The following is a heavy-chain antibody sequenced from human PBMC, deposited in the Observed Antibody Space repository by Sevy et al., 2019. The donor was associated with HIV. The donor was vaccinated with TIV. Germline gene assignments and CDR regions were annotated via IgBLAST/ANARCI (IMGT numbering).Heavy chain of an antibody. D-gene: IGHD3-3*01. Sequence: GGSLRLSCAASGFTFSSYAMSWVRQAPGKGLEWVSGINSSGGSTYYADSVKGRFTISRDKSKNTLYLQMSSLRPEDTAVYFCAKNPVEWLGYNYYYMDVWGKGATVTVSS. J-gene: IGHJ6*03. CDR1: GFTFSSYA. CDR3: AKNPVEWLGYNYYYMDV. CDR2: INSSGGST. V-gene: IGHV3-23*01.